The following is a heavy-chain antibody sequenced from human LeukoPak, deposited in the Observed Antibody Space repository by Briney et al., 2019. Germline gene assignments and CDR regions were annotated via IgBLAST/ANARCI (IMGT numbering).Heavy chain of an antibody. D-gene: IGHD6-6*01. CDR3: ARQLFEYSSSPNGMDV. Sequence: ASVKVSCKASGGTFSSYAISWVRQAPGQGLGWMGGIIPIFGTANYAQKFQGRVTITADESTSTAYMELSSLRSEDTAVYYCARQLFEYSSSPNGMDVWGQGTTVTVSS. CDR2: IIPIFGTA. J-gene: IGHJ6*02. V-gene: IGHV1-69*13. CDR1: GGTFSSYA.